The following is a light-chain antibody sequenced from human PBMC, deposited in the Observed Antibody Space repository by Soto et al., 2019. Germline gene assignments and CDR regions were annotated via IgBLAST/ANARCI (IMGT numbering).Light chain of an antibody. CDR2: DAS. Sequence: EIVLTQSPATLSLSPGERATLSCRASQSISNYLGWYQQKPGQAPRLLIYDASNRATGIPARFSGSGSGTDFTLTISSLESEDFAVYYCQQYNNWPSYTFGQGTKVDIK. V-gene: IGKV3-11*01. J-gene: IGKJ2*01. CDR1: QSISNY. CDR3: QQYNNWPSYT.